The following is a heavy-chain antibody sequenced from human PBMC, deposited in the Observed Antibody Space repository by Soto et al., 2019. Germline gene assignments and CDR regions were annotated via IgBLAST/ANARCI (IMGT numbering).Heavy chain of an antibody. CDR3: ARDLMDYYDSSGYDNWFDP. J-gene: IGHJ5*02. D-gene: IGHD3-22*01. CDR1: GYTFTSYG. V-gene: IGHV1-18*01. Sequence: ASVKVSFKASGYTFTSYGISWVRQAPGQGLEWMGWISAYNGNTNYAQKLQGRVTMTTDTSTSTAYMELRSLRSDDTAVYYCARDLMDYYDSSGYDNWFDPWGQGTLVTVSS. CDR2: ISAYNGNT.